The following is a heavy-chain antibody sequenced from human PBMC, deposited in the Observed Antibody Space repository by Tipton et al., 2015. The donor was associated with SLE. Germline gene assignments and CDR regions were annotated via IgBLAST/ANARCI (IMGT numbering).Heavy chain of an antibody. J-gene: IGHJ3*02. D-gene: IGHD3-16*01. CDR3: ARDHYGVDAFDI. V-gene: IGHV4-61*02. CDR1: GYSISSGYY. Sequence: TLSLTCAVSGYSISSGYYWSWIRQPAGKGLEWIGRIYTSGSTNYNPSLKSRVTISVDTSKNQFSLKLSSVTAADTAVYYCARDHYGVDAFDIWGQGTMVTVSS. CDR2: IYTSGST.